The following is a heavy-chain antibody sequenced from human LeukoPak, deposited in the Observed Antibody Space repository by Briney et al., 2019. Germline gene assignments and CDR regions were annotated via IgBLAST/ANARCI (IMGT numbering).Heavy chain of an antibody. Sequence: GGSLRLSCAASGFTFSSYWMSWVRQAPGKGLEWVANIKQDGSEKYYVDSVKGRFTISRDNAKNSLYLQMNSLRAEDTAVYHCARGRRLWSSYYFDYWGQGTLVTVSS. V-gene: IGHV3-7*01. CDR1: GFTFSSYW. J-gene: IGHJ4*02. CDR3: ARGRRLWSSYYFDY. D-gene: IGHD5-18*01. CDR2: IKQDGSEK.